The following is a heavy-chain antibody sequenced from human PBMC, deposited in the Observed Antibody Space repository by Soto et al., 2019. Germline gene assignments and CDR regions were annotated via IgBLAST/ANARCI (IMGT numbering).Heavy chain of an antibody. CDR3: ARDRGPFDY. J-gene: IGHJ4*02. CDR2: IYYSGST. V-gene: IGHV4-59*01. Sequence: SETLSLTCTVSGGSISSYYWSWIRQPPGKGLEWIGYIYYSGSTNYNPSLKSRVTISVDTSKNQFSLKLSSVTAADTAVYYCARDRGPFDYWGQGTLVTVSS. CDR1: GGSISSYY.